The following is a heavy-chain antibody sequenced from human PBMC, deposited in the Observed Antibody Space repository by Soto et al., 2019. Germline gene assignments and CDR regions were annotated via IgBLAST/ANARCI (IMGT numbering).Heavy chain of an antibody. D-gene: IGHD3-10*02. V-gene: IGHV4-39*05. CDR3: AKLVRDDVRRSDLDH. J-gene: IGHJ4*02. CDR2: FYYSGTT. Sequence: SETPSLTFTVSGDSITASYSNWGWIRQPPGKGLEWIGTFYYSGTTSQNPPLRSRITISGDTSRNQFSLNLRSVTAADSGVYYCAKLVRDDVRRSDLDHWGQGTLVTVSS. CDR1: GDSITASYSN.